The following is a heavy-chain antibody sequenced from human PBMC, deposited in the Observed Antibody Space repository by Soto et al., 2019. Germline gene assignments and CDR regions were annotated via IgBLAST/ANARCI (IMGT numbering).Heavy chain of an antibody. V-gene: IGHV1-18*01. J-gene: IGHJ4*02. CDR3: ARDSDYDILTGYWAPPDY. Sequence: ASVKVSCKASGYTFTSYGISWVRQAPGQGLEWMGWISAYNGNTNYAQKLQGRVTMTTDTSTSTAYMVLRSLRSDDTAVYYCARDSDYDILTGYWAPPDYWGQGTLVTVSS. D-gene: IGHD3-9*01. CDR2: ISAYNGNT. CDR1: GYTFTSYG.